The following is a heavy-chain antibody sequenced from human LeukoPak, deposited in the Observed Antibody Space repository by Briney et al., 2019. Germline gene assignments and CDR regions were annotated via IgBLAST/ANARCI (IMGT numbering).Heavy chain of an antibody. D-gene: IGHD6-13*01. V-gene: IGHV3-30*18. CDR1: GFTFSSYG. CDR2: ISYDGSNK. Sequence: GSLRLSCAASGFTFSSYGMHWVRQAPGKGLEWVAVISYDGSNKYYADSVKGRFTISRDNSKNTLYLQMNSLRAEDTAVYYCAKGHSSSWYSGSSNAFDIWGQGTMVTVSS. CDR3: AKGHSSSWYSGSSNAFDI. J-gene: IGHJ3*02.